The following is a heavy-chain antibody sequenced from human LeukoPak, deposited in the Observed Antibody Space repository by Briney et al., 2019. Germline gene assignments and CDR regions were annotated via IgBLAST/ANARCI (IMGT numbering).Heavy chain of an antibody. CDR2: IYYSGST. D-gene: IGHD2-2*01. J-gene: IGHJ5*02. V-gene: IGHV4-39*01. CDR3: ARHWMRYCSSTSCHLNWFDP. Sequence: SETLSLTCTVSGGSISSSSYYWGWIRQPPGKGLEWIGSIYYSGSTYYNPSLKSRVTISVDTSKNQFSLKLSSVTAADTAVYCCARHWMRYCSSTSCHLNWFDPWGQGTLVTVSS. CDR1: GGSISSSSYY.